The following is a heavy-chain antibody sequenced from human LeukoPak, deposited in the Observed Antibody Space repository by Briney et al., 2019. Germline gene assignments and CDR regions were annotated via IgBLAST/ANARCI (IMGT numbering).Heavy chain of an antibody. CDR2: IKPDGSAG. J-gene: IGHJ4*02. D-gene: IGHD4-11*01. Sequence: GGSLRLSCVASGFTFSNYWMSWVRQAPGKGLQWVANIKPDGSAGYYVDSVKGRFTISRDNSKNTLYPQMNSLRAEDTAVYYCARGMGGYSNYYFDYWGQGTLVTVSS. V-gene: IGHV3-7*03. CDR1: GFTFSNYW. CDR3: ARGMGGYSNYYFDY.